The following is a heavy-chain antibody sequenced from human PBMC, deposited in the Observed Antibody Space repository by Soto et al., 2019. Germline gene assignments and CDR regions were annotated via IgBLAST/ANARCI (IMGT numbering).Heavy chain of an antibody. CDR1: GYTLTELS. J-gene: IGHJ3*02. D-gene: IGHD3-10*01. Sequence: DSVKVSCKVSGYTLTELSMHWVRQAPGKGLEWMGGFDPEDGETIYAQKFQGRVTMTEDTSTDTAYMELSSLRSEDTAVYYCAIPLGDGYNRRGAFDIWGQGTMVTVSS. CDR3: AIPLGDGYNRRGAFDI. CDR2: FDPEDGET. V-gene: IGHV1-24*01.